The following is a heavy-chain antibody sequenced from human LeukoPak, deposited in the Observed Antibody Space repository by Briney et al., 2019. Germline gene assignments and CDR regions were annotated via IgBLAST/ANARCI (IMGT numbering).Heavy chain of an antibody. Sequence: GGSLRLSCAASGFIFSSYGMTWVRQAPGKGLEWVSGISGNGGSTYYADSVKGRFTISRDNSKNTLYLQMNSLRAEDTAVYYCATMPKGYCSGGSCYHDYWGQGTLVTVSS. D-gene: IGHD2-15*01. CDR3: ATMPKGYCSGGSCYHDY. CDR1: GFIFSSYG. CDR2: ISGNGGST. V-gene: IGHV3-23*01. J-gene: IGHJ4*02.